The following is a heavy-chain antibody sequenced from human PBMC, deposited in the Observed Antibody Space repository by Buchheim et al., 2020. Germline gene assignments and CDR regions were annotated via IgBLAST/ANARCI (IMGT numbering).Heavy chain of an antibody. CDR1: GFTFSSYA. CDR3: ARGDCTTISCYEFAY. V-gene: IGHV3-48*02. Sequence: EVQLVESGGVLVQAGGSLRISRAASGFTFSSYAMNWVRQAPGKGLEWISYISSSSSTIFYADSVKGRFTISRDNAKNSLYLQMNSLRDEDTAVYYCARGDCTTISCYEFAYWGQGTL. D-gene: IGHD2-2*01. CDR2: ISSSSSTI. J-gene: IGHJ4*02.